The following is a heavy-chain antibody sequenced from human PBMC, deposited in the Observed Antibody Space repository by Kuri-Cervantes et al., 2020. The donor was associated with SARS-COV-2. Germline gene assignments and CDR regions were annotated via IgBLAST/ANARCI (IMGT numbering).Heavy chain of an antibody. J-gene: IGHJ5*02. Sequence: GSLRLSCTVSGGSISSYYWSWIRQPAGKGLEWIGRIYTSGSTNYNPSLKSRVTISVDTSKNQFSLKLNSVTAADTAVYYCATLPLSITIFGEVIGWFDPWGQGTLVTVSS. D-gene: IGHD3-3*01. CDR2: IYTSGST. CDR3: ATLPLSITIFGEVIGWFDP. CDR1: GGSISSYY. V-gene: IGHV4-4*07.